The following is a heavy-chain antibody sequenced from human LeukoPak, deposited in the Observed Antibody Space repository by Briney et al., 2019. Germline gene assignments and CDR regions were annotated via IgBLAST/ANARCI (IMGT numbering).Heavy chain of an antibody. D-gene: IGHD4-17*01. CDR1: GVTFSDYA. V-gene: IGHV3-49*04. Sequence: GGSLRLSCTASGVTFSDYAISWVRQAPGKGLGWVGFIRSKVYGGTEKAASVKDRFIISRDDSKSIVYLQMTNLKTEDTAVYYCSRGAVNDYGDGQYFQYWGQGSLVTVSS. J-gene: IGHJ1*01. CDR2: IRSKVYGGT. CDR3: SRGAVNDYGDGQYFQY.